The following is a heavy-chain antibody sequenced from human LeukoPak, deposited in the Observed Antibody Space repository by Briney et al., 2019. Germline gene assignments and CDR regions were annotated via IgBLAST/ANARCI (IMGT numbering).Heavy chain of an antibody. J-gene: IGHJ4*02. D-gene: IGHD5-12*01. CDR1: GFTFSNYA. Sequence: GGSLRLSCAASGFTFSNYAMNWVRQAPGKGLEWVSAISGSGGSTFYADSVKGRFTITRDNPKNTLYLQMNSLRAEDTAIYYCARGRYSGTTYYFDYWGQGTLVTVSS. CDR2: ISGSGGST. CDR3: ARGRYSGTTYYFDY. V-gene: IGHV3-23*01.